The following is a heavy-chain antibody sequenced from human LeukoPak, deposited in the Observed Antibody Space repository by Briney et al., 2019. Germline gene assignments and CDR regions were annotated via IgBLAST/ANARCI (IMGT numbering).Heavy chain of an antibody. J-gene: IGHJ3*02. CDR1: GGSISSSSYY. D-gene: IGHD5-18*01. Sequence: SETLSLTCSVSGGSISSSSYYWGWIRQPPGKGLEWIGTFHYSGSTYYNPSLKSRVTMSVDTSKNQFSLKLSSVTAADTAVYYCARGIGGYSYGFDAFDIWGQGTMVTVSS. V-gene: IGHV4-39*07. CDR3: ARGIGGYSYGFDAFDI. CDR2: FHYSGST.